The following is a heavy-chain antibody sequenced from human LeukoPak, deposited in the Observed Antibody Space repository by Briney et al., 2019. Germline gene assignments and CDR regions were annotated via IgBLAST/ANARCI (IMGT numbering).Heavy chain of an antibody. V-gene: IGHV4-4*02. D-gene: IGHD1-26*01. CDR2: VHLNGAT. CDR1: GGXITTTNC. J-gene: IGHJ4*02. Sequence: SGTLSLTCAVSGGXITTTNCWSWVRQPPGKGLEWIGEVHLNGATNYNPSLESRFSMSIDKSNNHLSLEVTSVTAADTAMYYCTRESGAFSPFGFWGQGTLVTVSS. CDR3: TRESGAFSPFGF.